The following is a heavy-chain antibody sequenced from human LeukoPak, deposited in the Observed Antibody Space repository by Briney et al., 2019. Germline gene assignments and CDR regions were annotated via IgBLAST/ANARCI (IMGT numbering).Heavy chain of an antibody. Sequence: PAETLSLTCTASGFTISSAYNKCLSQQPPGKGLEWIGSIYHSETTYYTPSLKSRVTISVDKSNNQFSLKLSSVTAADTAVYYCARGGRGEIANWGQGTLVTVSS. J-gene: IGHJ4*02. V-gene: IGHV4-38-2*02. CDR1: GFTISSAYN. CDR2: IYHSETT. CDR3: ARGGRGEIAN. D-gene: IGHD2-21*01.